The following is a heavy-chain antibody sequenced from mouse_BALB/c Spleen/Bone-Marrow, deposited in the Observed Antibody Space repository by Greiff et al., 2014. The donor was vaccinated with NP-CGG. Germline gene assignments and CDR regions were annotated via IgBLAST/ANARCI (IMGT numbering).Heavy chain of an antibody. V-gene: IGHV5-4*02. Sequence: EVMLVESGGGLVKPGGSLKLSCAASGFTFSDFYMFWFRQTPEKRLEWVATICNGGTYTYYPDSVKGRFTISRDNAKNNLYLQMSSLKSEDTAMYYCARSGERYGAMDYWGQGTSVTVTS. J-gene: IGHJ4*01. CDR2: ICNGGTYT. D-gene: IGHD1-1*02. CDR3: ARSGERYGAMDY. CDR1: GFTFSDFY.